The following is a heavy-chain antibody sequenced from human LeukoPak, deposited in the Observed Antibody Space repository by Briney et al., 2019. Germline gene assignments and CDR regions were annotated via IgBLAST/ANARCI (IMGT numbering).Heavy chain of an antibody. CDR2: IYYSGSTSGSTT. Sequence: SETLSLTCTVSGGSISSGDHYWSWIRQPPGKGLEWIGYIYYSGSTSGSTTYYNPSLKSRVTVSVDTSKNKFSLKLRSVTAADTAVYYCASGGADSGSLFDYWGQGTLVTVSS. J-gene: IGHJ4*02. CDR1: GGSISSGDHY. D-gene: IGHD5-12*01. CDR3: ASGGADSGSLFDY. V-gene: IGHV4-30-4*01.